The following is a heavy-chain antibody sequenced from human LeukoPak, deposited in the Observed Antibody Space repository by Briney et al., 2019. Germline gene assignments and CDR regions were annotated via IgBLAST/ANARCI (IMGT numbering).Heavy chain of an antibody. CDR1: GGSISSGPYY. CDR3: ARAPHFFDTSGSRYYFDY. Sequence: PSETLSLTCTVSGGSISSGPYYWGWIRQPPGKGLEWIGNIYYGENTYYNPSLKSRVTISIDTSKNQFYLKLSSLTAADTAVYYCARAPHFFDTSGSRYYFDYRGQGALVTVSS. V-gene: IGHV4-39*07. J-gene: IGHJ4*02. D-gene: IGHD3-22*01. CDR2: IYYGENT.